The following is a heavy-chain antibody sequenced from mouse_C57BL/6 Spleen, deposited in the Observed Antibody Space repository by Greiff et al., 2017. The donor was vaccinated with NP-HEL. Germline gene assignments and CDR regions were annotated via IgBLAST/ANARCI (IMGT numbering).Heavy chain of an antibody. V-gene: IGHV14-1*01. J-gene: IGHJ4*01. D-gene: IGHD2-1*01. CDR2: IDPEDGDT. Sequence: EVQLQQSGAELVRPGASVKLSCTASGFNIKDYYMHWVKQRPEQGLEWIGRIDPEDGDTEYAPKFQGKATMTADTASNTADLQLSSLTSDETAVYCCTTLIYYQAMDYWGQGTSVTVSS. CDR1: GFNIKDYY. CDR3: TTLIYYQAMDY.